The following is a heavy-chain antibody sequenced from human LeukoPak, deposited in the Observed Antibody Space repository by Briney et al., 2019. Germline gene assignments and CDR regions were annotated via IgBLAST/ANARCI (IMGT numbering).Heavy chain of an antibody. CDR1: GGSFSGYY. CDR2: INHSGST. D-gene: IGHD5-18*01. V-gene: IGHV4-34*01. J-gene: IGHJ6*02. Sequence: SETLSLTCAVYGGSFSGYYWRWIREPPGKGLEWIGEINHSGSTNYNPSLKSRVTISVDTSKNQFSLKLSSVTAADTAVYYCARGLISYGYGYYYYYYGMDVWGQGTTVTVSS. CDR3: ARGLISYGYGYYYYYYGMDV.